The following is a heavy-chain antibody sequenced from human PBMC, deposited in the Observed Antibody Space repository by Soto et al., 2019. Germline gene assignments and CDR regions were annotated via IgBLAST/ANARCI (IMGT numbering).Heavy chain of an antibody. V-gene: IGHV4-30-2*01. J-gene: IGHJ4*02. CDR1: GGSISSGGYS. D-gene: IGHD5-12*01. CDR2: IYHSGST. Sequence: SETLSLTCAVSGGSISSGGYSWSWIRQPPGKGLEWIGYIYHSGSTYYNPSLKSRVTISADRSKNQFPLKLSSVTAADTAVYYCAAGGGLPRYYWGQGTLVTVSS. CDR3: AAGGGLPRYY.